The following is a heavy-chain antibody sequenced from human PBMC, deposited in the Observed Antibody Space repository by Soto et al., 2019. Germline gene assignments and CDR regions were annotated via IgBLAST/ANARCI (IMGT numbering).Heavy chain of an antibody. CDR1: GGSFSGYY. J-gene: IGHJ6*02. CDR3: ARPTRQWLGLRYFYGMDV. D-gene: IGHD6-19*01. Sequence: QVQLQQWGAGLLKPSETLSLTCAVYGGSFSGYYWSWIRQPPGKGLEWIGKINHRGSTTYNPSLKRRATISVDTSNPFSLTPGSVTAADTSVYYCARPTRQWLGLRYFYGMDVWGQGTTVTVSS. CDR2: INHRGST. V-gene: IGHV4-34*01.